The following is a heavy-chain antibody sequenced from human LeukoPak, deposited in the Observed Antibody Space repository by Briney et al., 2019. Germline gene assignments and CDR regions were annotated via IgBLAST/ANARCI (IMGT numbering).Heavy chain of an antibody. CDR2: IIPIFGAP. V-gene: IGHV1-69*01. CDR3: ARDEGYCTSTSCYAVFDY. D-gene: IGHD2-2*01. Sequence: SVKVSCKASGGTFSSYAISWVRQAPGQGLEWMGGIIPIFGAPNYAQKFQGRVTITADESTSTAYMELSSLRSEDTAVYYCARDEGYCTSTSCYAVFDYWGQGTLVTVSP. J-gene: IGHJ4*02. CDR1: GGTFSSYA.